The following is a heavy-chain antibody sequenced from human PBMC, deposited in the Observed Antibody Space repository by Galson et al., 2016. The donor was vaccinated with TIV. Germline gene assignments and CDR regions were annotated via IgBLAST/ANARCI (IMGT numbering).Heavy chain of an antibody. CDR1: GLSVSDNY. CDR3: ARERRHCGNECFLHYYYGMDA. V-gene: IGHV3-66*02. CDR2: IDSDGST. D-gene: IGHD2-21*01. Sequence: SLRLSCAASGLSVSDNYMTWVRQAPGKGLEWVALIDSDGSTIHADSVKGRFTVSRDNSKNMVYLQMNSLRPEDTAVYFCARERRHCGNECFLHYYYGMDAWGQGTTVTVSS. J-gene: IGHJ6*02.